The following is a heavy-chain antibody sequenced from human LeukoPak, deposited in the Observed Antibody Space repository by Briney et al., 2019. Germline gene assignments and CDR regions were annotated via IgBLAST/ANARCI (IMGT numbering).Heavy chain of an antibody. Sequence: GGSLRLSCAVSGFTVSSNYMSWVRQAPGKGLEWVSVIYSGGGTYYADSVKGRFTISRDNSKNTVYFQMNSLRVEDTAVYYCARSRGTFFPHDYWGQGTLVTVTS. CDR1: GFTVSSNY. V-gene: IGHV3-66*01. J-gene: IGHJ4*02. D-gene: IGHD3-10*01. CDR2: IYSGGGT. CDR3: ARSRGTFFPHDY.